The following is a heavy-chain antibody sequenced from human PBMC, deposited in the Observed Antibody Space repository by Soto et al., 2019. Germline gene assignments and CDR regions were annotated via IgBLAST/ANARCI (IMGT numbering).Heavy chain of an antibody. CDR2: IYSGGTT. V-gene: IGHV3-53*01. Sequence: GGSLRLSCATSGFTFGSYAMHWVRQAPGKGLEWVSIIYSGGTTYYADSVKGRFTISRDNSKNTLYLQMNSLRVEDTAVYYCLTAPVVWTYWGQGTLVTVSS. CDR1: GFTFGSYA. CDR3: LTAPVVWTY. J-gene: IGHJ4*02. D-gene: IGHD1-1*01.